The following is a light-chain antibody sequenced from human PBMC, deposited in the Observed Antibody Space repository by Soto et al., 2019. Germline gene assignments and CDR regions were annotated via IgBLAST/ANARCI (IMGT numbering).Light chain of an antibody. CDR3: QQVNSYPIT. CDR1: QGIRSY. CDR2: IAS. V-gene: IGKV1-9*01. J-gene: IGKJ5*01. Sequence: DIQLTPSPSFLSASVGDRVTITCRASQGIRSYLAWYQQKPGRAPKLLMYIASTLQTGVPSRFSGSGSGTEFTLTITSLQPEDFATYYCQQVNSYPITFGQGTRLEIK.